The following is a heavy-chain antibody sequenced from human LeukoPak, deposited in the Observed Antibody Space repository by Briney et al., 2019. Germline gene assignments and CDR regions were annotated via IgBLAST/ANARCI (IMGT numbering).Heavy chain of an antibody. CDR3: AKDPRRELFYYDILTGYNY. J-gene: IGHJ4*02. V-gene: IGHV3-30*02. CDR1: GFTFSSYG. Sequence: GGSLRLSCAASGFTFSSYGMHWVRQAPGKGLEWVAFIRYDGSNKYYPDSVKGRFTISRDNSKNTLYLQMNSLRAEDTAVYYCAKDPRRELFYYDILTGYNYWGQGTLVT. D-gene: IGHD3-9*01. CDR2: IRYDGSNK.